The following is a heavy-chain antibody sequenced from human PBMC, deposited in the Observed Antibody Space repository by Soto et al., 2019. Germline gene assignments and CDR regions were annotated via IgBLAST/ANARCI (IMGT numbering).Heavy chain of an antibody. CDR2: MNPNSGNT. J-gene: IGHJ6*03. Sequence: QVPLVQSGAEVKKPGASVKVSCKASGYTFTSYDINWVRQATGQGLEWMGWMNPNSGNTGYAQKFQGRVTMTRNTSISTAYMELSSLRSEDTAVYYCARCITMVRGVIGVYYYYYMDVWGKGTTVTVSS. V-gene: IGHV1-8*01. CDR3: ARCITMVRGVIGVYYYYYMDV. CDR1: GYTFTSYD. D-gene: IGHD3-10*01.